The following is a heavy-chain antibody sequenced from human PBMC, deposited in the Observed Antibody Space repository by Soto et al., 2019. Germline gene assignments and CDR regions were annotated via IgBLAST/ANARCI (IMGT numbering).Heavy chain of an antibody. CDR1: GFTFSSYW. V-gene: IGHV3-74*01. CDR2: INSDGSST. D-gene: IGHD6-19*01. CDR3: ARKISDWHAFDI. Sequence: EVQLVESGGGLVQPGGSLRLACAASGFTFSSYWMHWVRQAPGKGLVWVSRINSDGSSTSYADSVKGRFTVSRDNAENTLYLQMSSLRAEDTAVYYCARKISDWHAFDIWGQGTVVTVSS. J-gene: IGHJ3*02.